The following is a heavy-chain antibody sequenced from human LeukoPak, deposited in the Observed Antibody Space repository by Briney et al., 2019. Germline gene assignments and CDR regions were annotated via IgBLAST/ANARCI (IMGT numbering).Heavy chain of an antibody. CDR1: GGSFSGYY. Sequence: TASETLSLTCAVYGGSFSGYYWSWIRQPPGKGLEWIGEINHSGSTNYNPSLKSRVTISVDTSKNQFSLKLSSVTAADTAVYYCASLAPYYDILTGYYTGYRAYYMDVWGKGTTVTISS. V-gene: IGHV4-34*01. CDR2: INHSGST. CDR3: ASLAPYYDILTGYYTGYRAYYMDV. D-gene: IGHD3-9*01. J-gene: IGHJ6*03.